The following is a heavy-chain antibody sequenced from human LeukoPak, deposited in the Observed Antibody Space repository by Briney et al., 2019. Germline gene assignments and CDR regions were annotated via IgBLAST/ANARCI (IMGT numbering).Heavy chain of an antibody. Sequence: SENLSLTCSVSGGSISSYYWSWIRQPPGKGLEWIGYIYYSGGTNYNPFLKSRVTISVDTSKNQFSLKLSSVTAADTAVYYCARCSTYYYDSSGYPLDYWGQGTLVTVSS. CDR3: ARCSTYYYDSSGYPLDY. J-gene: IGHJ4*02. CDR2: IYYSGGT. V-gene: IGHV4-59*01. D-gene: IGHD3-22*01. CDR1: GGSISSYY.